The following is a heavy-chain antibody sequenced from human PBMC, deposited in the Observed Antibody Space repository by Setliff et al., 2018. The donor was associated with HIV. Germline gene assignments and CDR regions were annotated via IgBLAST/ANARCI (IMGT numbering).Heavy chain of an antibody. D-gene: IGHD2-2*01. CDR2: IHYSGST. CDR3: ARTPYSSSSDV. V-gene: IGHV4-61*08. Sequence: SETLSLTCSVSGDSISSGGHYWSWIRQSPGKGLEWIGYIHYSGSTTNYNPSLKSRVTISVDTSKNQFSLKLSSVTAADTAVYYCARTPYSSSSDVWGQGTTVTVSS. J-gene: IGHJ6*02. CDR1: GDSISSGGHY.